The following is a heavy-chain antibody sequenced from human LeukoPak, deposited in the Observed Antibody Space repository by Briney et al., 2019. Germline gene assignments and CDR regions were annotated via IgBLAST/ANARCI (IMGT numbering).Heavy chain of an antibody. D-gene: IGHD6-13*01. Sequence: QPGGSLRLSCAGSGIALRDYWMSWVRQVPGKGPEWVAIIKQDGSEKYYVDSVKGRFTISRDNAKNSMSLQMNGLRPEDTAVYYCASGYSSSWPFGYYYGMDVWGQGTTVTVSS. CDR1: GIALRDYW. J-gene: IGHJ6*02. V-gene: IGHV3-7*03. CDR2: IKQDGSEK. CDR3: ASGYSSSWPFGYYYGMDV.